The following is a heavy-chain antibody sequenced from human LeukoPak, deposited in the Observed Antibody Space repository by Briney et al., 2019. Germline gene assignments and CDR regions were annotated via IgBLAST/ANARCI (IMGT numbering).Heavy chain of an antibody. D-gene: IGHD3-22*01. Sequence: PSETLSLTCTVSGASISSYYWSWIRQPPGKGLEWIGDIYYSGSIKYNPSLKSRVTMSVDTSKNQFSLKLSSVTAADTAIYYCARENPSGYYNRPIDYWGQGALVTVSS. J-gene: IGHJ4*02. CDR3: ARENPSGYYNRPIDY. CDR2: IYYSGSI. CDR1: GASISSYY. V-gene: IGHV4-59*01.